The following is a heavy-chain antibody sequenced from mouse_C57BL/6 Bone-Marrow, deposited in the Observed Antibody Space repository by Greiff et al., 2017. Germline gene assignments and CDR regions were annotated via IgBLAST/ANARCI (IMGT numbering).Heavy chain of an antibody. CDR1: GYTFTSYG. D-gene: IGHD2-3*01. Sequence: VKVVESGAELARPGASVKLSCKASGYTFTSYGISWVKQRTGQGLEWIGEIYPRSGNTYYNEKFKGKATLTADKSSSTAYMELRSLTSEDSAVYFCARNGYYTHYYAMDYWGQGTSVTVSS. V-gene: IGHV1-81*01. CDR3: ARNGYYTHYYAMDY. CDR2: IYPRSGNT. J-gene: IGHJ4*01.